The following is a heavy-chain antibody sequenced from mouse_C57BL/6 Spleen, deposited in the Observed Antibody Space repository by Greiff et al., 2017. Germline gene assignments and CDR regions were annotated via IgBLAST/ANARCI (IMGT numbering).Heavy chain of an antibody. D-gene: IGHD1-1*01. CDR2: IYPSDSET. V-gene: IGHV1-61*01. Sequence: QVQLKQPGAGLVRPGSSVKLSCKASGYTFTSYWMDWVKQRPGQGLEWIGNIYPSDSETHYNQKFKDKATLTVDKSSSTAYMQLSSLTSEDSAVYYCARWITTVGYFDVWGTGTTVTVSS. J-gene: IGHJ1*03. CDR1: GYTFTSYW. CDR3: ARWITTVGYFDV.